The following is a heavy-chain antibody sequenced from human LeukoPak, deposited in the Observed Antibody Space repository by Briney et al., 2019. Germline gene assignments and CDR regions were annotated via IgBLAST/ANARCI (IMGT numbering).Heavy chain of an antibody. CDR2: IDWDDDK. V-gene: IGHV2-70*04. CDR1: GFSLSTSGMR. D-gene: IGHD6-6*01. Sequence: ESGPALVKPTPTLTLTCTLSGFSLSTSGMRVRWIRQPPGKALEWLARIDWDDDKFYSTSLKTRLTISKDTSKNQVVLTMTNMDPVDTAIYYCARRTSSSFYFDYWGQGTLVTVSS. J-gene: IGHJ4*02. CDR3: ARRTSSSFYFDY.